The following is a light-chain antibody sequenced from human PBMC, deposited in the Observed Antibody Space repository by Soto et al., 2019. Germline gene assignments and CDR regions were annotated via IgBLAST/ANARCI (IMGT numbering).Light chain of an antibody. CDR1: QSISSNY. V-gene: IGKV3-20*01. Sequence: EVVLTQSPGTLSLSPGERATLSCRASQSISSNYLAWYQQEPGQAPRLLIYGASSRATGIPDRFSGSGSGTDFTLTISRLEPEDFAVYYCPQYAGSPITFGQGTRLEIK. CDR3: PQYAGSPIT. J-gene: IGKJ5*01. CDR2: GAS.